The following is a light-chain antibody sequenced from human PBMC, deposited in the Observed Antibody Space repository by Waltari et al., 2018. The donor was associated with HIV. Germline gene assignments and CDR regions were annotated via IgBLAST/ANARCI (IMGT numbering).Light chain of an antibody. V-gene: IGLV2-11*01. CDR1: SSDVGGYNY. CDR3: CSYAGSYTYV. J-gene: IGLJ1*01. Sequence: QSALTQPRSVSGSPGQSVTISCTGTSSDVGGYNYVSWYQQHPGKAPKLMIFDGSKAPSGVPDRFSGSKSGNTASRTISGVQAEDEADYYCCSYAGSYTYVFGTGTKVTVL. CDR2: DGS.